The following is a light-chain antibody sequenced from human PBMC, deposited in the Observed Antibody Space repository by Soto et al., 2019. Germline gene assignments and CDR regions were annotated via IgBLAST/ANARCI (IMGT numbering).Light chain of an antibody. CDR1: QTVSNNY. Sequence: EVVLTQSPGTLSLSPGDRATLSCRASQTVSNNYLAWCQQKPGQAPRLLIYGASRRATGIPDRFSGSASGTDFTLAISRLEPEDFAVYFCQQYSDLPMTFGQGTRLEI. CDR3: QQYSDLPMT. V-gene: IGKV3-20*01. CDR2: GAS. J-gene: IGKJ5*01.